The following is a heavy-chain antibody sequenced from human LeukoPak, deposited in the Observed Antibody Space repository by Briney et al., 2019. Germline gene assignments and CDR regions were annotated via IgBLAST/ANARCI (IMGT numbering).Heavy chain of an antibody. D-gene: IGHD2-21*02. CDR1: GFTFSSSW. CDR2: IDSDGHPT. CDR3: ATAPQVTAILD. V-gene: IGHV3-74*01. Sequence: GGPLRLSCAAFGFTFSSSWMHWVRQAPGKGLVWVSRIDSDGHPTTYADSLKGRFTISRDNARNTLYLQMNGLSAEDTAVYYCATAPQVTAILDWGQGTLVTVSS. J-gene: IGHJ4*02.